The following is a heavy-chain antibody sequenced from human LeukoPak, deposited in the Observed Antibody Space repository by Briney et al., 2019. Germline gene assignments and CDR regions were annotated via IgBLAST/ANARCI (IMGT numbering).Heavy chain of an antibody. J-gene: IGHJ4*02. Sequence: GASVKVSCKASGGTFSSYAISWVRQAPGQGLEWMGRINPNSGGTNYAQKFQGRVTMTRDTSISTAYMELSRLRSDDTAVYYCARGLGDYYLYWGQGTLVTVSS. CDR2: INPNSGGT. D-gene: IGHD3-10*01. V-gene: IGHV1-2*06. CDR3: ARGLGDYYLY. CDR1: GGTFSSYA.